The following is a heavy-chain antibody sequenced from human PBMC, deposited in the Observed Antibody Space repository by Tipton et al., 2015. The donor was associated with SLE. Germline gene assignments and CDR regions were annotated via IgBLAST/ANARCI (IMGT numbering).Heavy chain of an antibody. Sequence: GLVKPSETLSLTCIVSGDSISSSSYYWGWIRQPPGKGLEWVGTVYYTGNTFYNPSLKSRVTISVDTSKNQFSLKLSSVTAADTAVYYCARDPYDSWSDYQATFDYWGQGTLVTVSP. CDR1: GDSISSSSYY. CDR3: ARDPYDSWSDYQATFDY. CDR2: VYYTGNT. D-gene: IGHD3-3*01. J-gene: IGHJ4*02. V-gene: IGHV4-39*07.